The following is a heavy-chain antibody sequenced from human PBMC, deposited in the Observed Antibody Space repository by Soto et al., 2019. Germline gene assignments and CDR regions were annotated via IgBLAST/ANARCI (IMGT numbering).Heavy chain of an antibody. CDR1: GFTFSTYG. Sequence: GSLRLSCAASGFTFSTYGMHWVRQAPGKGLEWVAVISYDGSNKYYADSVKGRFTISRDNSKNTLYLQMNSLRAEDTAVYSCAKGAVAVAYYYGMDVWGQGT. J-gene: IGHJ6*02. CDR2: ISYDGSNK. CDR3: AKGAVAVAYYYGMDV. V-gene: IGHV3-30*18. D-gene: IGHD6-19*01.